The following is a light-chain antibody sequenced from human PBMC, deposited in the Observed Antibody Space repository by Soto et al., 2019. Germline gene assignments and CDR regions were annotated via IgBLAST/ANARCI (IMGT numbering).Light chain of an antibody. J-gene: IGLJ1*01. CDR3: SSYTSSSTLRV. Sequence: QSVLTQPASVSGSPGQSITISCNGTSSDVGGYNYVSWYQQHPGKAPKLMIYDVSNRPSGVSNRFSGSKSGNTASLTISGLQAEDEADYYCSSYTSSSTLRVFGTGTKVTVL. V-gene: IGLV2-14*01. CDR1: SSDVGGYNY. CDR2: DVS.